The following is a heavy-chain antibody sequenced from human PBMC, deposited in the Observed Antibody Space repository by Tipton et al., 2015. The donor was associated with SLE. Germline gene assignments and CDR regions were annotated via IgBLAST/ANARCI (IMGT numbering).Heavy chain of an antibody. CDR2: NYPVDSKT. Sequence: QMVQSGAEVKNPGESLKISCKGSGYNFPGYCIVGVRQIPGKGLEWMGINYPVDSKTKYSQSFQGQVTMSADQSVSTACLQWSSRKASDTAIYDCAKGNTGNWFDPWGQGTQVTVSS. J-gene: IGHJ5*02. CDR3: AKGNTGNWFDP. V-gene: IGHV5-51*03. D-gene: IGHD2/OR15-2a*01. CDR1: GYNFPGYC.